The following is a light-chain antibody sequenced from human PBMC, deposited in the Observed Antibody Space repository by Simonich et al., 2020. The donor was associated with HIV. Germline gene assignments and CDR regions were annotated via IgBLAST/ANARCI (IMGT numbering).Light chain of an antibody. CDR3: QQYYSTPIT. J-gene: IGKJ5*01. Sequence: EIIMTQSPATLAVSPGERATPTCRASQSISNNLAWYQQKPGQAPRLLIDGASTRATGIPAMFSGSGSGTEFTLTISSMQSEDFAVYYCQQYYSTPITFGQGTRLEIK. CDR1: QSISNN. V-gene: IGKV3-15*01. CDR2: GAS.